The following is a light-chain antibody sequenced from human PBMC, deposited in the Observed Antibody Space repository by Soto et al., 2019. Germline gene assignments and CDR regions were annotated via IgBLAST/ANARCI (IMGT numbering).Light chain of an antibody. CDR3: QQRSNWLYT. CDR1: QSVSSY. Sequence: EIVLTQSPATLSLSPGERATLSCRASQSVSSYLAWYQQKPGQAPRLLIYDASNRATGIPARFSGSGSGTDFTLTMSSREPEDFAVYYCQQRSNWLYTFGQGTKLEIK. CDR2: DAS. J-gene: IGKJ2*01. V-gene: IGKV3-11*01.